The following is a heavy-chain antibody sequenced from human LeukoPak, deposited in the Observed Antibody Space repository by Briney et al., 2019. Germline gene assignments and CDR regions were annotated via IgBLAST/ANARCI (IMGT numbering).Heavy chain of an antibody. CDR2: ISGSGGST. V-gene: IGHV3-23*01. D-gene: IGHD4-23*01. CDR3: AKGDYGGNSDY. J-gene: IGHJ4*02. CDR1: GFTFSSYS. Sequence: SGGSLRLSCAASGFTFSSYSMNWVRQAPGKGLEWVSAISGSGGSTYYADSVKGRFTISRDNSKNTLYLQMNSLRAEDTAVYYCAKGDYGGNSDYWGQGTLVTVSS.